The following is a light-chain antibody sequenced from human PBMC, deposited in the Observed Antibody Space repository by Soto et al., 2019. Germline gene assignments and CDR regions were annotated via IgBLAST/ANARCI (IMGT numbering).Light chain of an antibody. CDR3: CSYTSSNTLL. J-gene: IGLJ2*01. V-gene: IGLV2-14*01. Sequence: QSALTRPASVSGSPGQSITISCAGTSSDVGAYNYVSWYQRHPDKAPKLMIYDVSNRPSGVSNRFSGSKSGNTASLTISGLQAEDEADYYCCSYTSSNTLLFGGGTKLTVL. CDR1: SSDVGAYNY. CDR2: DVS.